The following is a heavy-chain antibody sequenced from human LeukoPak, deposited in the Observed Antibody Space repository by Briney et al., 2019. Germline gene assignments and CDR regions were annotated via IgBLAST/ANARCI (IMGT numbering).Heavy chain of an antibody. J-gene: IGHJ4*02. CDR1: GGSITSSSYY. Sequence: SETLSLTCTVSGGSITSSSYYWGWIRQPPGKGLEWIGSIYYSGSTYYNPSLERRVTISVDTSKNQVSLKVSSLTAADTAVYYCARHPWTWPYYFNYWGQGTLVTVSS. D-gene: IGHD3/OR15-3a*01. CDR3: ARHPWTWPYYFNY. V-gene: IGHV4-39*01. CDR2: IYYSGST.